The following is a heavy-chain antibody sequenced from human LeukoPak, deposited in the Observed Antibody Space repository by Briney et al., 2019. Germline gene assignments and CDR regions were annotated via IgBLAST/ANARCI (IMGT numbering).Heavy chain of an antibody. J-gene: IGHJ4*02. CDR3: AKDALYSGSYSCFDY. CDR1: GFTFSSYA. CDR2: ISGSGGSI. V-gene: IGHV3-23*01. Sequence: GALRLSCAASGFTFSSYAMSWVRQAPGKGLEWVSAISGSGGSIYYADSVKGRFTISRDNSKNTLYLQMNSLRAEDTAVYYCAKDALYSGSYSCFDYWGQGTLVTVSS. D-gene: IGHD1-26*01.